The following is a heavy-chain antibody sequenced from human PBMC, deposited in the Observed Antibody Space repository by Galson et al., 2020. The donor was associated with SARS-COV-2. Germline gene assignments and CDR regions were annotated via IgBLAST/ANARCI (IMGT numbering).Heavy chain of an antibody. D-gene: IGHD6-6*01. CDR2: ISHDGSNK. V-gene: IGHV3-30*04. CDR1: GFTFSNFA. CDR3: AREGPDYTSSYFDY. J-gene: IGHJ4*02. Sequence: GESLKISCAASGFTFSNFAMHWVRQAAGKGLEWVAIISHDGSNKYNTDSMKGRFTISRDNSKNTLYLQMNSLRDEDTAVYYCAREGPDYTSSYFDYWCQGTPVTVSS.